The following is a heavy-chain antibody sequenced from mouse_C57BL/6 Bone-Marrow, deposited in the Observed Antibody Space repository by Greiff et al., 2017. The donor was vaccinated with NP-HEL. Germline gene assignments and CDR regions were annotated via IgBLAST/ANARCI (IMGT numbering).Heavy chain of an antibody. V-gene: IGHV7-1*01. J-gene: IGHJ4*01. CDR3: ARDADGYYGAMDY. Sequence: EVKLMESGGGLVQSGRSLRLSCATSGFTFSAFYMEWVRQAPGKGLEWIAASRNKANDYTTEYSASVKGRFIVSRDTSQSILYLKMNALRAEDTAIYYCARDADGYYGAMDYWGQGTSVTVSS. D-gene: IGHD2-3*01. CDR1: GFTFSAFY. CDR2: SRNKANDYTT.